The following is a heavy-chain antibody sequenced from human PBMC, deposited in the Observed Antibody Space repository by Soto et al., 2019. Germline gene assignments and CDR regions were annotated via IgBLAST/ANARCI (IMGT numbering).Heavy chain of an antibody. D-gene: IGHD3-10*01. V-gene: IGHV4-31*03. J-gene: IGHJ4*02. CDR1: GGSISSGGFY. CDR3: ARADFDSGSPFFDY. CDR2: SHSSAGT. Sequence: QVQLQESGPGLVKPSQTLSLTCTVSGGSISSGGFYWSWIRQHPGMGLEWIGYSHSSAGTYYNPSLKSRLSISLDTYENQFSLRLSSVTAADTAIYYCARADFDSGSPFFDYWGQGTLVTVSS.